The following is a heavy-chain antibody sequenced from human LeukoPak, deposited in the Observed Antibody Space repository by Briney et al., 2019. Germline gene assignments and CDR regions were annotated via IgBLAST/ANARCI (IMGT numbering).Heavy chain of an antibody. Sequence: QPGGSLRLSCAASGFTFSSYAMSWVRQAPGKGLEWVSAISGSGGSTYYADSVKGRFTISRDNSKNTLYLQMNSLRVEDTAVYYCVRGSSDWAGTDYWGQGTLVTVSS. J-gene: IGHJ4*02. D-gene: IGHD2-21*02. CDR3: VRGSSDWAGTDY. CDR1: GFTFSSYA. CDR2: ISGSGGST. V-gene: IGHV3-23*01.